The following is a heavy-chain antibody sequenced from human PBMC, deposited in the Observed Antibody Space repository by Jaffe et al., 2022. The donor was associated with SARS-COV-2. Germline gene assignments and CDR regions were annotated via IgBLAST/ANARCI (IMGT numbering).Heavy chain of an antibody. V-gene: IGHV4-34*01. J-gene: IGHJ4*02. CDR3: ARRGSAGSTSY. CDR2: IDNSGST. Sequence: QVQLQQWGAGLLKPSETLSLTCAVYGGSFSGYYWSWIRQSPGRGLEWIGEIDNSGSTNYNSSLKSRVIISLDKSKNQFSLKLNSVTAADTAVYYCARRGSAGSTSYWGQGTLVTVSS. D-gene: IGHD1-26*01. CDR1: GGSFSGYY.